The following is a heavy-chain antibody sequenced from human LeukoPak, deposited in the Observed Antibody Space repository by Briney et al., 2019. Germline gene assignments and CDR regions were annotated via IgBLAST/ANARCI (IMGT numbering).Heavy chain of an antibody. CDR2: TNPSGGST. V-gene: IGHV1-46*01. Sequence: ASVKVSCKASGYTFTSYYMHWVRQAPGQGLEWMGITNPSGGSTSYAQKFQGRVTMTRDMSTSTVYMELSSLRSEDTAVYYCARGGITMIVGAWGFDPWGQGTLVTVSS. CDR3: ARGGITMIVGAWGFDP. D-gene: IGHD3-22*01. CDR1: GYTFTSYY. J-gene: IGHJ5*02.